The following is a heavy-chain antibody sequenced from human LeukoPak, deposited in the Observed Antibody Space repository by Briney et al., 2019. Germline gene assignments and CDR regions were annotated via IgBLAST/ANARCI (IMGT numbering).Heavy chain of an antibody. CDR2: ISAYNGNT. J-gene: IGHJ5*02. CDR3: ARDHGSGSYYNRWFDP. D-gene: IGHD3-10*01. CDR1: GYTFTSYG. V-gene: IGHV1-18*01. Sequence: ASVKVSCKASGYTFTSYGISWVRQAPGQGLEWMGWISAYNGNTNYAQKLQGRVTMTTDTSTSTAYMELRSRRSDDTAVYYCARDHGSGSYYNRWFDPWGQGTLVTVSS.